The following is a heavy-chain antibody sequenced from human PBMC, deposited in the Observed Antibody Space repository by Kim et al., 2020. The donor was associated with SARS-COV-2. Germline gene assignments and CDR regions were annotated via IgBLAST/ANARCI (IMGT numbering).Heavy chain of an antibody. CDR3: ARVRGYSGYVPYYFDY. D-gene: IGHD5-12*01. Sequence: SVTGRFTISRDNAKNSLYLQMNGLRAEDTAVYYCARVRGYSGYVPYYFDYWGQGTLVTVSS. J-gene: IGHJ4*02. V-gene: IGHV3-11*01.